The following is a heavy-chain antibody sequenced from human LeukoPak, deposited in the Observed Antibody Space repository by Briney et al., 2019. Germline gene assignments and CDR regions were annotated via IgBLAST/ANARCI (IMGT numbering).Heavy chain of an antibody. Sequence: PSETLSLTCAVYGGSFSGYYWSWIRQPPGKGLKWIGEINHSGSTNYNPSLKSRVTISVDTSKNQFSLKLSSVTAADTAVYYCARGIIVVVPAAIPYMDVWGKGTTVTVSS. J-gene: IGHJ6*03. D-gene: IGHD2-2*01. V-gene: IGHV4-34*01. CDR2: INHSGST. CDR1: GGSFSGYY. CDR3: ARGIIVVVPAAIPYMDV.